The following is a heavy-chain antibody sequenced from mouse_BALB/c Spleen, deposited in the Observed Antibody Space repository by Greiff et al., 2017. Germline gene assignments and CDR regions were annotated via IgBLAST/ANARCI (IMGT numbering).Heavy chain of an antibody. Sequence: VQLKESGGGLVKLGGSLKLSCAASGFTFSSYAMSWVRQTPEKRLEWVASISSGGSTYYPDSVKGRFTISRDNARNILYLQMSSLRSEDTAMYYCARGGSSYAMDYWGQGTSVTVSS. CDR3: ARGGSSYAMDY. D-gene: IGHD1-1*01. J-gene: IGHJ4*01. V-gene: IGHV5-6-5*01. CDR1: GFTFSSYA. CDR2: ISSGGST.